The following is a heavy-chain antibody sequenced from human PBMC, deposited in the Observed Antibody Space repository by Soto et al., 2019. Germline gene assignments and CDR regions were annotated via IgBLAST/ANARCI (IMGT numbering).Heavy chain of an antibody. J-gene: IGHJ4*02. Sequence: PGESLKISCKGSGYSFTSYWIGWVRQMPGKGLEWMGIIYPGDSDTRYSPSFQGQVTISADKSISTAYLQWSSLKASDTAMYYCARLPKYTSGYRYFDYWGQGTPVNVPQ. CDR1: GYSFTSYW. D-gene: IGHD6-19*01. V-gene: IGHV5-51*01. CDR2: IYPGDSDT. CDR3: ARLPKYTSGYRYFDY.